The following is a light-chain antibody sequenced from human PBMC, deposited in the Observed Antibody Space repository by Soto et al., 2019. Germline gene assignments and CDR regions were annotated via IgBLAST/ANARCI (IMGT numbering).Light chain of an antibody. Sequence: EIAMTQSPATLSVSPGETATLSCRASQSVAGNLAWYQQKPGQPPRLLIYGVSTRATGVPARFSGSASETDFSLTISSLQIEDFALYYCQQSNNWPPIPFGGGTKVEIK. J-gene: IGKJ4*01. CDR1: QSVAGN. V-gene: IGKV3-15*01. CDR2: GVS. CDR3: QQSNNWPPIP.